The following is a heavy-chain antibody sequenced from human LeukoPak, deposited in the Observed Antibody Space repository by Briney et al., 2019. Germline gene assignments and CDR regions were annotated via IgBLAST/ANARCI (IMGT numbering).Heavy chain of an antibody. J-gene: IGHJ4*02. Sequence: ASVKVSCKASGGTFSSYAISWVRQAPGQGLEWMGWINPNSGGTNYAQKFQGRVTMTRDTSISTAYMELSRLRSDDTAVYYCARTYDSSGYYFLPFDYWGQGTLVTVSS. CDR2: INPNSGGT. CDR3: ARTYDSSGYYFLPFDY. CDR1: GGTFSSYA. V-gene: IGHV1-2*02. D-gene: IGHD3-22*01.